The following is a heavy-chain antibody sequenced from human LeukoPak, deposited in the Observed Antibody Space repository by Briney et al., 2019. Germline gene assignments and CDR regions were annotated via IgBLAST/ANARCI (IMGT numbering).Heavy chain of an antibody. D-gene: IGHD3-10*01. J-gene: IGHJ4*02. Sequence: SETLSLTCTVSGGSISSGSYYWSWIRQPAGKGLEWIGRIYTSGSTNYNPSLKSRVTISVDTSKNQFSLKLSSVTAADTAVYYCAKGAGAFDYWGQGTLVTVSS. CDR1: GGSISSGSYY. CDR2: IYTSGST. CDR3: AKGAGAFDY. V-gene: IGHV4-61*02.